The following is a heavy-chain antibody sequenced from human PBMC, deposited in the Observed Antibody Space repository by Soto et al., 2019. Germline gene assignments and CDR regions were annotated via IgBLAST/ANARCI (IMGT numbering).Heavy chain of an antibody. CDR1: GGSVSSGSYY. CDR3: ARVVVVTATEVWFDP. CDR2: IYYSGST. V-gene: IGHV4-61*01. D-gene: IGHD2-21*02. Sequence: PSETLSLTCTVSGGSVSSGSYYWSWIRQPPGKGLEWIGYIYYSGSTNYNPSLKSRVTISVDTSKNQFSLKLSPVTAADTAVYYCARVVVVTATEVWFDPWGQGTLVTVSS. J-gene: IGHJ5*02.